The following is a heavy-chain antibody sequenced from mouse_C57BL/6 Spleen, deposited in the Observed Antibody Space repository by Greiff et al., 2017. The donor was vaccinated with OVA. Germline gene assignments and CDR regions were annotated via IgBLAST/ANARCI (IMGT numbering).Heavy chain of an antibody. J-gene: IGHJ4*01. D-gene: IGHD2-5*01. V-gene: IGHV2-2*01. Sequence: QVQLKESGPGLVQPSQSLSITCTVSGFSLTSYGVHWVRQSPGKGLEWLGVIWSGGSTDYNAAFISRLSISKDNSKSQVFFKMNSLQADDTAIYYCARNEETPYYSNYDAMDYWGQGTSVTVSS. CDR2: IWSGGST. CDR3: ARNEETPYYSNYDAMDY. CDR1: GFSLTSYG.